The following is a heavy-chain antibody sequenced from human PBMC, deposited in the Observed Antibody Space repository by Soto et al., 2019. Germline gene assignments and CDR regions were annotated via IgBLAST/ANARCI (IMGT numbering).Heavy chain of an antibody. CDR2: ISGNNGDT. CDR1: GYTFNTYS. D-gene: IGHD5-18*01. Sequence: ASVKVSCKASGYTFNTYSISWVRQAPGQGLEWMGWISGNNGDTHYAQKFQGRVTMTTDTSTSTAYMELRSLRSDDTAMYYCARENVLSYVDTAMVDYFDYWGQGTLVTVSS. J-gene: IGHJ4*02. V-gene: IGHV1-18*01. CDR3: ARENVLSYVDTAMVDYFDY.